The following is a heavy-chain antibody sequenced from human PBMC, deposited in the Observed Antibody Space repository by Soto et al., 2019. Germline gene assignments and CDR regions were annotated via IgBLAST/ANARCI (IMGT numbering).Heavy chain of an antibody. J-gene: IGHJ4*02. D-gene: IGHD3-22*01. CDR2: IIPIFGTT. V-gene: IGHV1-69*01. CDR3: ARGNYYDSSGYLYYFDY. CDR1: GGTFSSYA. Sequence: QVQLVQSGAEVKKPGSSVKVSCKASGGTFSSYAISWVRQAPGQGLEWMGGIIPIFGTTNYAQKFQGRVTITADESTSTAYMELSSLRSEDTAVYYCARGNYYDSSGYLYYFDYWGQGTLVTVSS.